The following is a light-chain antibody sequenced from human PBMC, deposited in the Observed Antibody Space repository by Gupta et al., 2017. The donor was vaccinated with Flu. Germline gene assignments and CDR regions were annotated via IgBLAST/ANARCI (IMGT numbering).Light chain of an antibody. V-gene: IGKV3-15*01. CDR1: QNVSNN. CDR3: QQYNNWPLWT. Sequence: EIVMTQSPATLSVPLGERATLSCRASQNVSNNLAWFQQKPGQAPRLLFYGASTRATGIPARFSGSGSGTEFTLTISSLQSEDFAVYFCQQYNNWPLWTFGRGTKVEVK. J-gene: IGKJ1*01. CDR2: GAS.